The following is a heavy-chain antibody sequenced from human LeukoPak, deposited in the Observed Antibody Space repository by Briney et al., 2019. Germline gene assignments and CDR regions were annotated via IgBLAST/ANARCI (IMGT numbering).Heavy chain of an antibody. CDR1: GYTFTGSY. D-gene: IGHD6-6*01. CDR2: IDPNSGGT. Sequence: ASVKVSCKASGYTFTGSYMRWVRQAPGQGLEWMGWIDPNSGGTNYARNFQGRVTMTRDTSISTAYMELSRLRSDDTAVYYCARLNEYSTSSGGIEDYWGQGTLVTVSS. J-gene: IGHJ4*02. V-gene: IGHV1-2*02. CDR3: ARLNEYSTSSGGIEDY.